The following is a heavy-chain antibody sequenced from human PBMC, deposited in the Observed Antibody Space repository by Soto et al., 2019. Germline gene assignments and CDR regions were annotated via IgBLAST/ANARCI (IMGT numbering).Heavy chain of an antibody. V-gene: IGHV1-69*01. J-gene: IGHJ5*02. D-gene: IGHD5-12*01. CDR1: GVTFNHHA. Sequence: QVPLVQSGAEVKKPGSSVKVSCNASGVTFNHHAINWVRQAPGPGLEWMGGGIPIFGTSNYAQKFQGRVTITADESTRTAHMELISLRSEDTAVYYCLRGKMREMATILRDKWFDPWGHGTLVTVSS. CDR3: LRGKMREMATILRDKWFDP. CDR2: GIPIFGTS.